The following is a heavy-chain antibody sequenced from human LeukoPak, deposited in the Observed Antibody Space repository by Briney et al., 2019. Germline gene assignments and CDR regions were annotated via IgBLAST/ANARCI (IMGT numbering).Heavy chain of an antibody. Sequence: PGRSLRLSCAASGFTFSSYGMHWVRQAPGKGLGWVAVIWYDGSNKYYADSVKGRFTISRDNSKNTLYLQMNSLRAEDTAVYYCARRLTYSSSWYSGMDVWGKGTTVTVSS. CDR3: ARRLTYSSSWYSGMDV. J-gene: IGHJ6*04. CDR1: GFTFSSYG. D-gene: IGHD6-13*01. V-gene: IGHV3-33*01. CDR2: IWYDGSNK.